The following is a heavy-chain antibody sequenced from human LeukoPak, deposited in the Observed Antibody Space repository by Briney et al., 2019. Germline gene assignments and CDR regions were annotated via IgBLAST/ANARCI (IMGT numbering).Heavy chain of an antibody. CDR2: ISSSSSYI. Sequence: PGGSLRLSCAASGFTFSSYSMNWVRQAPGKGLEWVSSISSSSSYIYYADSVKGRFTISRDNAKNSLYLQMNSLRAEDTAVYYCARRYCSSTSCYVGYWGQGTLVTVSS. V-gene: IGHV3-21*01. CDR1: GFTFSSYS. CDR3: ARRYCSSTSCYVGY. D-gene: IGHD2-2*01. J-gene: IGHJ4*02.